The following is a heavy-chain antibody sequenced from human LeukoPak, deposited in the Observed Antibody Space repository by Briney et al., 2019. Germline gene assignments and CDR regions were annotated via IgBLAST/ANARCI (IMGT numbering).Heavy chain of an antibody. CDR3: ARYSSTSCYDY. CDR1: GFTFGIYA. J-gene: IGHJ4*02. V-gene: IGHV3-64*01. D-gene: IGHD2-2*01. CDR2: ISTNGGGT. Sequence: GGSLRLSCAASGFTFGIYAMHWVRQAPGKGLEYVSAISTNGGGTYYANSVKGRFTISRDNSKNTLHLQMGSLRAEDMAVYYCARYSSTSCYDYWGQGTLVTVSS.